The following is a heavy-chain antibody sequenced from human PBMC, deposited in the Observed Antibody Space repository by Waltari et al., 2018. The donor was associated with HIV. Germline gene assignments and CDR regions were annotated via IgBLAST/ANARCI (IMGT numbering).Heavy chain of an antibody. V-gene: IGHV4-34*01. D-gene: IGHD3-3*01. J-gene: IGHJ4*02. Sequence: QVQLQQWGAGLLKPSETLSLTCAVYGGSFSGYYWSWIRQPPGKGLEWIGEINHSGSTTYKPSLKSRVTISVDTSKNQFSLKLSSVTAADTAVYYCARGQDYDFWSGYYYDYWGQGTLVTVSS. CDR3: ARGQDYDFWSGYYYDY. CDR1: GGSFSGYY. CDR2: INHSGST.